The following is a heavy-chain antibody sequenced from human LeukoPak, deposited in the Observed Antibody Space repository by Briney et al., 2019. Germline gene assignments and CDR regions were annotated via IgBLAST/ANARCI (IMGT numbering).Heavy chain of an antibody. CDR2: ISDSGTT. CDR3: SRWGAVNAFDI. D-gene: IGHD3-16*01. J-gene: IGHJ3*02. V-gene: IGHV4-59*01. Sequence: SETLSLTCTVSGGSIRSYYWSWIRQSQGKGLEWIAYISDSGTTNYKSSLKSRVTISIDTSRNQFSLNLTSVTAADTAIYYCSRWGAVNAFDIWGQGTMVTVSS. CDR1: GGSIRSYY.